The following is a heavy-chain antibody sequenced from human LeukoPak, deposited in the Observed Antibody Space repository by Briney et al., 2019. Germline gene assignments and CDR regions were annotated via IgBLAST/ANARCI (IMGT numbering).Heavy chain of an antibody. J-gene: IGHJ3*01. CDR3: TKNTGDFDV. CDR2: VKSVAEGGAS. V-gene: IGHV3-15*07. Sequence: PGGSLRLSCAASGFTFSSYAMNWVRQAPGKGLEWVGRVKSVAEGGASEYGTPVKGRFTISRDDSKKTVYLQMHNLSTEDTALYYCTKNTGDFDVWGRGTMVIVSS. CDR1: GFTFSSYA. D-gene: IGHD4-17*01.